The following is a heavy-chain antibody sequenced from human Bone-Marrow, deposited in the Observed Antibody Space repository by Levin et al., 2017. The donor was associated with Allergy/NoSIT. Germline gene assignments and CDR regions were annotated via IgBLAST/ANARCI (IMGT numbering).Heavy chain of an antibody. CDR2: ISYDGSDI. D-gene: IGHD5-12*01. Sequence: GGSLRLSCDASGFTFSSYGMHWVRQAPGRGLEWVALISYDGSDIYYADSVKGRFTISRDNSKNTVSLQLHSLRSEDTALYYCAKKYSADAFDVWGPGTTVTVSS. CDR3: AKKYSADAFDV. V-gene: IGHV3-30*18. J-gene: IGHJ6*02. CDR1: GFTFSSYG.